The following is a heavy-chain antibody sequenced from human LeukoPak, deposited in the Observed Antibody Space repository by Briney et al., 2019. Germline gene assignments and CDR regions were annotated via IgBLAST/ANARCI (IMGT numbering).Heavy chain of an antibody. Sequence: GRSLRLSCAASEFTFSSYGMHWVRQAPGKGLEWMAVVSDDGSNKYYEDSVRGRFTISRDNSKNTLYLQMSSLRDEDTAVYYCAKPRLRGGYLFDYWGQGTLVTVSS. D-gene: IGHD5-12*01. CDR1: EFTFSSYG. J-gene: IGHJ4*02. CDR2: VSDDGSNK. CDR3: AKPRLRGGYLFDY. V-gene: IGHV3-30*18.